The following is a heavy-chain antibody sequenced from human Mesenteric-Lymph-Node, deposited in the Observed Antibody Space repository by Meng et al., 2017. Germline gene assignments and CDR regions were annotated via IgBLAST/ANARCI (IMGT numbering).Heavy chain of an antibody. V-gene: IGHV4-4*02. Sequence: QLQLRAVGPGLVKPSGTLSPTCAVSGGSISSSSWWRWVRQPPGKGLEWIGEIYHSGSTNYNPSLKSRVTISVDKSKNQFSLKLSSVTAADTAVYYCASGRKYCSSTSCYGQFDYWGQGTLVTVSS. CDR3: ASGRKYCSSTSCYGQFDY. CDR2: IYHSGST. CDR1: GGSISSSSW. J-gene: IGHJ4*02. D-gene: IGHD2-2*01.